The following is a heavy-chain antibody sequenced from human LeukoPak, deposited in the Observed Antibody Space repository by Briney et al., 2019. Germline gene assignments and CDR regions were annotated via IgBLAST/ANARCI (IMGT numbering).Heavy chain of an antibody. D-gene: IGHD5-12*01. CDR3: ARGAGQYSGYDVDY. CDR1: GGTFSSYA. V-gene: IGHV1-8*02. CDR2: MNPNSGNT. Sequence: ASVKVSCKASGGTFSSYAISWVRQAPGQGLEWMGWMNPNSGNTGYAQKFQGRVTMTRNTSISTAYMELSSLRSEDTAVYYCARGAGQYSGYDVDYWGQGTLVTVSS. J-gene: IGHJ4*02.